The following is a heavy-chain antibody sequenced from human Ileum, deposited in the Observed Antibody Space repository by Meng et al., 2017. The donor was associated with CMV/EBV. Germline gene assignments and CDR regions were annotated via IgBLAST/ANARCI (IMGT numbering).Heavy chain of an antibody. J-gene: IGHJ4*01. D-gene: IGHD3/OR15-3a*01. V-gene: IGHV4-39*07. CDR2: IYYTGTT. CDR3: ARGFYDFWEPDY. CDR1: GGSISSGSHF. Sequence: LQLQGAGPGLVKPSETLSLTCSVSGGSISSGSHFWVWIRQPPGKGLEWIGTIYYTGTTYYNPSLKSRVTISVDTSKNQFSLKLSSVTAADTALYYCARGFYDFWEPDYWGHGTLVTVSS.